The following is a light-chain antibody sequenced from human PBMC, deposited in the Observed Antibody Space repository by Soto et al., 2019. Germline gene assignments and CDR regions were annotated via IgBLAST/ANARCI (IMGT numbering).Light chain of an antibody. CDR3: SSYTRTSTLYV. CDR2: DVS. J-gene: IGLJ1*01. CDR1: SSDIGGYNY. Sequence: QSVLTQPASVSGSPGQSITISCTGTSSDIGGYNYVSWYQQLPGKVPKLIIYDVSNRPSGVSDRFSGSKSGNAASLTISGLQAEDEADYYCSSYTRTSTLYVFGTGTKLT. V-gene: IGLV2-14*03.